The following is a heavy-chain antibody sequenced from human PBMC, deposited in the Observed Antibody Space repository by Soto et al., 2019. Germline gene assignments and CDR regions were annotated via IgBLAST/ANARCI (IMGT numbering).Heavy chain of an antibody. J-gene: IGHJ6*01. CDR2: IHPSGST. V-gene: IGHV4-34*01. Sequence: SETLSLTCAFFIGSLSDHYWTCVRHSPGKWLEWIGEIHPSGSTDSSASLKSRVTLSLDTSTSQFSLQVTSVTAADTGVYYCARGKSSGYKFGTRNFFYYGMEVLVSGTTLKVSS. CDR3: ARGKSSGYKFGTRNFFYYGMEV. D-gene: IGHD5-18*01. CDR1: IGSLSDHY.